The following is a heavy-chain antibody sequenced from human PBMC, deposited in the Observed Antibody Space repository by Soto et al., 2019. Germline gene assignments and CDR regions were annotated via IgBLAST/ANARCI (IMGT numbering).Heavy chain of an antibody. Sequence: EVQLLESGGGLVQPGGSLRLSCAASAFTFSTYAMTWVRQAPGKGLQWVSAMSDSGDSTHYADSVQGRFTISRDNSENTLYLQMNSLRAEDTAMYYCAKPVQVGPHYHYGMDVWGQGTTVTVSS. J-gene: IGHJ6*02. CDR2: MSDSGDST. V-gene: IGHV3-23*01. CDR1: AFTFSTYA. D-gene: IGHD3-10*01. CDR3: AKPVQVGPHYHYGMDV.